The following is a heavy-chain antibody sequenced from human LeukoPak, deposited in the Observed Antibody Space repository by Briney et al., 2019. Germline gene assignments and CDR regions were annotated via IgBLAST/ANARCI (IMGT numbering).Heavy chain of an antibody. V-gene: IGHV3-53*01. CDR3: ARARYFDY. CDR2: IYTGGST. J-gene: IGHJ4*02. CDR1: GFTFSSNF. Sequence: GGSLRLSCAASGFTFSSNFMSWVRQAPGKGLEWVSTIYTGGSTYYADSVKGRFIISRDNSKNTVYLQMNSLRAEDTAVYYCARARYFDYWGQGTLVTVSS.